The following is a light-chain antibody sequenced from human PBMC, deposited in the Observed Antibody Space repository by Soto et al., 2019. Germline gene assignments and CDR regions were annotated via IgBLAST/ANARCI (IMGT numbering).Light chain of an antibody. J-gene: IGLJ7*01. CDR1: SSDVGGYNY. Sequence: QSALTQPASVSGSPGQSITLSCTGTSSDVGGYNYVSWYQQHPGKAPKLMIYDVSNRPSGVSNRFSGSKSGNTASLTISGLQAEDEADYYCSSYTSSSTLAVFGGGTQLTVL. CDR2: DVS. V-gene: IGLV2-14*01. CDR3: SSYTSSSTLAV.